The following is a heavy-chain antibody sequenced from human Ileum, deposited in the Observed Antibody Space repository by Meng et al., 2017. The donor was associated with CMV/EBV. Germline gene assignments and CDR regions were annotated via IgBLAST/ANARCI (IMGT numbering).Heavy chain of an antibody. J-gene: IGHJ6*02. D-gene: IGHD3-3*01. CDR1: GFTFSSYS. V-gene: IGHV3-21*01. CDR2: ISSSSSYI. CDR3: ARANLRFLDPPYYYYYGMDV. Sequence: GGSLRLSCAASGFTFSSYSMNWVRQVPGKGLEWVSSISSSSSYIYYADSVKGRFTISRDNAKNSLYLQMNSLRAEDTAVYYCARANLRFLDPPYYYYYGMDVWGQGTTVTVSS.